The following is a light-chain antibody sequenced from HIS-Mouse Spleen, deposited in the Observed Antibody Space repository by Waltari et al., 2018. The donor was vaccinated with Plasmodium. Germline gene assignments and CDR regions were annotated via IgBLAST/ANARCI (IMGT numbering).Light chain of an antibody. V-gene: IGLV2-8*01. Sequence: QSALTQPPPASGSPGRSVPTSCTGTSSDVAGSNYVSWYQQHPSKAPKLMIDEVSKRPSGVPDRYAGSKCGNTASVTVSGLQAEDEADYYCSSYAGSNNVVFGGGTKLTVL. CDR1: SSDVAGSNY. CDR3: SSYAGSNNVV. J-gene: IGLJ2*01. CDR2: EVS.